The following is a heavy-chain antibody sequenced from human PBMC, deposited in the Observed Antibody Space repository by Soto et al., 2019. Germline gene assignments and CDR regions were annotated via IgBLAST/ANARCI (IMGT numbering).Heavy chain of an antibody. CDR1: GGSISSNIYY. V-gene: IGHV4-39*01. Sequence: PSETLSLTCTVSGGSISSNIYYWGWIRQPPGKGLEWIGNIHYSGSTYYDSSLQSRVTISIDTSKNQFSLKLSSVTAADTAVYYCASSTSCSREDDGPCTTANWFDPWGQGTLVTVSS. J-gene: IGHJ5*02. CDR3: ASSTSCSREDDGPCTTANWFDP. CDR2: IHYSGST. D-gene: IGHD2-2*01.